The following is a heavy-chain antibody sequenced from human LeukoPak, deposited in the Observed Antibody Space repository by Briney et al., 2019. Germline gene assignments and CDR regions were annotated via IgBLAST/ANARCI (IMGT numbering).Heavy chain of an antibody. CDR1: GGSISSYY. V-gene: IGHV4-59*01. J-gene: IGHJ5*02. Sequence: SETLSLTCTVSGGSISSYYWSWIRQPPGKGLEWIGYIYYSGSTNYNPSLKSRVTISVDTSKNQFSLKLSSVIAADTAVYYCARDRGAQWLVYNWFDPWGQGTLVTVSS. CDR3: ARDRGAQWLVYNWFDP. CDR2: IYYSGST. D-gene: IGHD6-19*01.